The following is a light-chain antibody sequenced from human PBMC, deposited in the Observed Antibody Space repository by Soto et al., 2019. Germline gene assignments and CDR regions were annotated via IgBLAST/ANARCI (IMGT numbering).Light chain of an antibody. CDR2: EVS. CDR3: SSYTSSSTLDV. Sequence: QSALTQPASVSGSPGQSITISCTGTSSDGGAYNYVSWYQHHPGKAPKLMIYEVSNRPSGVSNRFSGSKSGNTASLTISGFQAEDEADYYCSSYTSSSTLDVFGTGTKVTVL. J-gene: IGLJ1*01. V-gene: IGLV2-14*01. CDR1: SSDGGAYNY.